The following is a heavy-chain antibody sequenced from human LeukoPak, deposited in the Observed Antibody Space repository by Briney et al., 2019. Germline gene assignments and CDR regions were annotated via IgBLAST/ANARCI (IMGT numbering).Heavy chain of an antibody. J-gene: IGHJ4*02. CDR1: GFTLSSYW. Sequence: GGSLRLSCAASGFTLSSYWMSWVRQAPGKGLEWVANIKQDGSEKYYVDSVKGRFTISRDNAKNSLYLQMNSLRAEDSAVYYCARAASGWSPGGRTRGYFDYWGQGTLVTVSS. V-gene: IGHV3-7*01. CDR3: ARAASGWSPGGRTRGYFDY. CDR2: IKQDGSEK. D-gene: IGHD6-19*01.